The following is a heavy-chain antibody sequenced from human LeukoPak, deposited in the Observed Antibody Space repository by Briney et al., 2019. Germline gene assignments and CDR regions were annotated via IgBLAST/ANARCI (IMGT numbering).Heavy chain of an antibody. Sequence: GASVKVSCKASGYTFTSYYMHWVRQAPGQGLEWMGIINPSGGSTSYAQKFQGRVTMTRDTSTSTVYMEPSSLRSEDTAVYYCARDRPGYTCDYWGQGTLVTVSS. V-gene: IGHV1-46*01. J-gene: IGHJ4*02. CDR2: INPSGGST. D-gene: IGHD5-24*01. CDR1: GYTFTSYY. CDR3: ARDRPGYTCDY.